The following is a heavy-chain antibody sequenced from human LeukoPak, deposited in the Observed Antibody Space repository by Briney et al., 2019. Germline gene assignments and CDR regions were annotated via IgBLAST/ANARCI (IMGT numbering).Heavy chain of an antibody. V-gene: IGHV3-23*01. CDR3: AKVAAMVTVRPRSADRFDY. Sequence: GGSLRLSCAASGFTFSSYAMSWVRQAPGKGLEWVSAISGSGGSTYYADSVKGRFTISRDNSKNTLYLQMNSLRAEDTAVYYCAKVAAMVTVRPRSADRFDYWGQGTLVTVSS. J-gene: IGHJ4*02. CDR2: ISGSGGST. D-gene: IGHD5-18*01. CDR1: GFTFSSYA.